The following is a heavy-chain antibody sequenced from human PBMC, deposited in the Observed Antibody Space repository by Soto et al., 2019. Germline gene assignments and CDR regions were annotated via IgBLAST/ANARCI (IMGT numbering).Heavy chain of an antibody. CDR2: IYQSGST. Sequence: SETLSLTCPVSGYSISIGNYWGWIRQPPGKRLEWIGSIYQSGSTYYNPSLKSRATISVDTSKNQFSLKLSSVTAADTAVYYCARVLGAPLYYFDYWGQGTLVTVSS. J-gene: IGHJ4*02. V-gene: IGHV4-38-2*02. CDR1: GYSISIGNY. D-gene: IGHD1-26*01. CDR3: ARVLGAPLYYFDY.